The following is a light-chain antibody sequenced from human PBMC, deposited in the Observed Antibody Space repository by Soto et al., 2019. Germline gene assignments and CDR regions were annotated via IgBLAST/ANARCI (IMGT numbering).Light chain of an antibody. CDR2: AAS. CDR3: QQLHEYPIT. Sequence: ILLTQSPSSLSASVGDRVTITCRASQVIDSSFAWYQQKPGKAPKLLIYAASRLQSGVPSRFSGSGSGTDFTLTISSLQPEDFATYYCQQLHEYPITFGQGTRLEI. J-gene: IGKJ5*01. CDR1: QVIDSS. V-gene: IGKV1-9*01.